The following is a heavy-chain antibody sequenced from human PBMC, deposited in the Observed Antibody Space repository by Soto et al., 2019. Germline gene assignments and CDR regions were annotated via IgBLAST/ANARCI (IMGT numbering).Heavy chain of an antibody. Sequence: QVQLVESGGGVVQPGRSLRLSCAASGFTFSSYGMHWVRQAPGKGLEWVAVISYDGSNKYYADSVKARFTISRDNSMNTLYLQMTCLRAEETAVYYCEKDGSRGSIAVAGYFDYGGQGTLVTVSS. CDR2: ISYDGSNK. J-gene: IGHJ4*02. CDR1: GFTFSSYG. V-gene: IGHV3-30*18. CDR3: EKDGSRGSIAVAGYFDY. D-gene: IGHD6-19*01.